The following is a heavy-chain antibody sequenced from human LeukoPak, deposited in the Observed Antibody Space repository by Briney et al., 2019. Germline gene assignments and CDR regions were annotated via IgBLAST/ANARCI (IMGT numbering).Heavy chain of an antibody. V-gene: IGHV3-66*01. CDR1: TLSVGGSF. D-gene: IGHD6-19*01. CDR2: IYSGGSV. J-gene: IGHJ4*02. Sequence: GGSLRLSCVDSTLSVGGSFVSWVRQAPGKGLEWVSVIYSGGSVYSADSVKGRFTISRDNAKNSLYLQMNSLRAEDTAVYYCASPGIAVAGQDYWGQGTLVTVSS. CDR3: ASPGIAVAGQDY.